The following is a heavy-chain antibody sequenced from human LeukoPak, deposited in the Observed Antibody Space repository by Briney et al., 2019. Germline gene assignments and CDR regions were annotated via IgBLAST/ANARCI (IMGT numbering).Heavy chain of an antibody. Sequence: GASVKVSCKASGYTFTSYGISWVRQAPGQGLEWMGWISAYNGNTNYAQKLQGRVTMTRDMSTNTVYMELSSLRSDDTAVYYCARSRTVAGTWGGYFDYWGQGTLVTVSS. CDR1: GYTFTSYG. J-gene: IGHJ4*02. CDR2: ISAYNGNT. CDR3: ARSRTVAGTWGGYFDY. V-gene: IGHV1-18*01. D-gene: IGHD6-19*01.